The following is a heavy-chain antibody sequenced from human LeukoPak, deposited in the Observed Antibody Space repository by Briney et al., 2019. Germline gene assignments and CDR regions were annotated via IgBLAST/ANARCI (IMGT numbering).Heavy chain of an antibody. J-gene: IGHJ6*02. CDR2: IYYSGST. V-gene: IGHV4-59*01. Sequence: PSETLSLTCTVSGGSISSYYWSWIRQPPGKGLEWIGYIYYSGSTNYNPSLKSRVTISVDTSKNQFSLKLSSVTAADTAVYYCARDKGYYYYGMDVSGQGTTVSVSS. CDR3: ARDKGYYYYGMDV. CDR1: GGSISSYY.